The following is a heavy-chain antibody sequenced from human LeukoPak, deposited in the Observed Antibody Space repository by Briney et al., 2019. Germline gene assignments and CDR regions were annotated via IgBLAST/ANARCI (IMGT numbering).Heavy chain of an antibody. CDR1: GGSISRKY. D-gene: IGHD6-13*01. J-gene: IGHJ4*02. V-gene: IGHV4-59*08. CDR2: IYYSGST. Sequence: PSETLSLTCTVTGGSISRKYWSWIRQPTGKGLEWIGYIYYSGSTDYNPSLKSRVTMSVDTSKNQFSLKLNSVTAADTAVYYCARPHTGSCLKFDYWGQGTLVTVSS. CDR3: ARPHTGSCLKFDY.